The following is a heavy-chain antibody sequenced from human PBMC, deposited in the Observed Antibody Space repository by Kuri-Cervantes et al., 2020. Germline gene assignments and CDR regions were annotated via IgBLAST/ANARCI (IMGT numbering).Heavy chain of an antibody. CDR2: INGGSKTI. Sequence: GESLKISCAVSGFPLSSYSMNWVRQAPGKGLEWISYINGGSKTIEYAESLKGRFTISRDNAKNSLYLQMNSLTAEDTAVYYCARDFHWTLDYWGQGILVTVSS. J-gene: IGHJ4*01. V-gene: IGHV3-48*01. D-gene: IGHD3-9*01. CDR3: ARDFHWTLDY. CDR1: GFPLSSYS.